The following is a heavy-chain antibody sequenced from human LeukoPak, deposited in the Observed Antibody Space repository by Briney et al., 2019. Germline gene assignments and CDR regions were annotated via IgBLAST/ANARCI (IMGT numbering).Heavy chain of an antibody. Sequence: PSETLSLTCTVSGGSISSYYWSWIRQPPGKGLERIGYIYYSGSTNYNPSLKSRVTISVDTSKNQFSLKLSSVTAADTAVYYCARDSGDGYNALDYWGQGTLVTVSS. CDR2: IYYSGST. CDR1: GGSISSYY. CDR3: ARDSGDGYNALDY. D-gene: IGHD5-24*01. V-gene: IGHV4-59*01. J-gene: IGHJ4*02.